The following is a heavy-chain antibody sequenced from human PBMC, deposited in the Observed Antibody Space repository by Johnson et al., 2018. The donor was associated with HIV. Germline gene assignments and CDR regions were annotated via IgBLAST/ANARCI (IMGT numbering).Heavy chain of an antibody. V-gene: IGHV3-74*01. CDR2: VNGDGVCT. CDR3: ARERVTTGFRAVDL. Sequence: EVQLVESGGGLVQPGGSLRLSCAASRFTFTTYWMHWVRQAPGKGLVWVSRVNGDGVCTTYADAVKGRFIISRDNAKNTLYLQMNSRRAEDTAVYFCARERVTTGFRAVDLWGQGTMVTVSS. CDR1: RFTFTTYW. D-gene: IGHD1-1*01. J-gene: IGHJ3*01.